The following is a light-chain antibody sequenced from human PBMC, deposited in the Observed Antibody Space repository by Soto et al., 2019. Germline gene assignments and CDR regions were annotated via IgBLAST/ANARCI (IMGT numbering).Light chain of an antibody. CDR2: DAS. CDR1: QTISSW. CDR3: QQYYNYST. Sequence: DIQMTQSPSTLSASVGDRVTITCRASQTISSWLAWYRQKPGKAPDLLIYDASKLQSGVPASFSGSESGTEFTLTSASLQPDDFATYYCQQYYNYSTFGQGTKVEVK. J-gene: IGKJ1*01. V-gene: IGKV1-5*01.